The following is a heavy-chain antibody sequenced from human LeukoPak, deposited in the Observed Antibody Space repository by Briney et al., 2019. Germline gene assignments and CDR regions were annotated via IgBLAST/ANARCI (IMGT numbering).Heavy chain of an antibody. Sequence: GGSLRLSCVASGFTFSSYAMHWVRQAPGKGLEYVSAISSNGGSTYYANSVKGRFTISRDNSKNTLYLQMGSLRAEDMAVYYCARALTYYYDSSDYYPLDYWGQGTLVTVSS. CDR1: GFTFSSYA. CDR2: ISSNGGST. D-gene: IGHD3-22*01. V-gene: IGHV3-64*01. CDR3: ARALTYYYDSSDYYPLDY. J-gene: IGHJ4*02.